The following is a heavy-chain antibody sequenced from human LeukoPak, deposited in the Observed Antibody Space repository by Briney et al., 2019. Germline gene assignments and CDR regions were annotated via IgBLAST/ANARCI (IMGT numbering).Heavy chain of an antibody. CDR2: ISYDGSNK. V-gene: IGHV3-30-3*01. Sequence: PGGSQRLSCAASGFTFSSYAMHWVRQAPGKGLEWVAVISYDGSNKYYADSVKGRFTISRDNSKNTLYLQMNSLRAEDTAVYYCASPGYPVDYWGQGTLVTVSS. D-gene: IGHD5-12*01. J-gene: IGHJ4*02. CDR1: GFTFSSYA. CDR3: ASPGYPVDY.